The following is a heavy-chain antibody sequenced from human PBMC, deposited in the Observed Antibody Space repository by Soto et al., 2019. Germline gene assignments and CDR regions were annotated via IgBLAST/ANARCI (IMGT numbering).Heavy chain of an antibody. V-gene: IGHV1-46*01. CDR1: GYTFTSYY. J-gene: IGHJ4*02. CDR2: ISPSGGSA. D-gene: IGHD2-15*01. Sequence: QVQLVQSGAEVKRPGASVKVSCTASGYTFTSYYMHWVRQAPGQGLEWMGIISPSGGSATYAQKFQGRVTMARDTSTSTVYMELSSLRSDDTAVYYCARDRTSGGLFDYWGQGTPVTVSS. CDR3: ARDRTSGGLFDY.